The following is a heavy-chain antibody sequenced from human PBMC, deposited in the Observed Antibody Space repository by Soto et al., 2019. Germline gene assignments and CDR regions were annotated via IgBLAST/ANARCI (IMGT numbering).Heavy chain of an antibody. CDR3: GRHGQGDNYESSGALDI. V-gene: IGHV4-59*11. D-gene: IGHD6-25*01. CDR1: DGSINNHY. Sequence: SETLAITWTFSDGSINNHYWTWMRQPPVQGLEWIGFIRYSGSTNYNPSLKSRVTITVDTSKRQFSLKLRSVTAADTAVYYCGRHGQGDNYESSGALDIWGQGAMVTVSS. CDR2: IRYSGST. J-gene: IGHJ3*02.